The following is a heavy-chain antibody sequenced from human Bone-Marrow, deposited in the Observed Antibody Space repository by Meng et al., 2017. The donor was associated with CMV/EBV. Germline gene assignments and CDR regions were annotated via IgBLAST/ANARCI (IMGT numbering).Heavy chain of an antibody. CDR1: GLTFSNAW. J-gene: IGHJ4*02. V-gene: IGHV3-15*01. CDR2: IKTNTDGATT. Sequence: ETLSLTCVASGLTFSNAWMSWVRQAPGKGLEWVGRIKTNTDGATTDYPAPVKGRFTISRDDSKNTLYLQMNSLRAEDTAVYYCTTAHSSVRDYWGQGTLVTVSS. CDR3: TTAHSSVRDY. D-gene: IGHD3-10*02.